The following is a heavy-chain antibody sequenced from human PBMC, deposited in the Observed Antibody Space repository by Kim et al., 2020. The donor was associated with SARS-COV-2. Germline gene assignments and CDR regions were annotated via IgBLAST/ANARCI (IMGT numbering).Heavy chain of an antibody. CDR3: ARRQGSGSFDPLDP. Sequence: SETLSLTCTVSGGSISSSNYYWGWIRQPPGKGLEWIGSIYYSGNTYYNPSLKSPVTISVDTSKNQFSLRLTSVTAADTAVYYCARRQGSGSFDPLDPWGQGTLVTVSS. D-gene: IGHD3-10*01. CDR1: GGSISSSNYY. V-gene: IGHV4-39*07. J-gene: IGHJ5*02. CDR2: IYYSGNT.